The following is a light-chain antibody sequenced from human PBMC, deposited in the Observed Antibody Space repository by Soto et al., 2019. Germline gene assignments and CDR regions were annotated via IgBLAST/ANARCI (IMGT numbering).Light chain of an antibody. J-gene: IGKJ4*01. CDR3: QHFEDSLT. CDR1: QSVDSST. CDR2: GAS. Sequence: EIVLTQSPGTLSLSPGERATLSCRASQSVDSSTLAWYQRKPGQAPRLLISGASNRATGIPDRFSGSGSGTDVTLTISRMEPEDFAVYHCQHFEDSLTFGGGTKVEIK. V-gene: IGKV3-20*01.